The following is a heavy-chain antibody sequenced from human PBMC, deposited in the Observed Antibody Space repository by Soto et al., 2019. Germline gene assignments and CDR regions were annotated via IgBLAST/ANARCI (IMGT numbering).Heavy chain of an antibody. J-gene: IGHJ4*02. CDR2: INTANGNR. CDR3: ARQDKSPFDY. CDR1: GYAFIRYG. Sequence: VASVKVSCKASGYAFIRYGIHWVRQAPGQRLEWMGWINTANGNRKYAEKFQGRVTITRDTSASTADMELSGLRFEDTAVYYCARQDKSPFDYWGQGTLVTVSS. V-gene: IGHV1-3*04.